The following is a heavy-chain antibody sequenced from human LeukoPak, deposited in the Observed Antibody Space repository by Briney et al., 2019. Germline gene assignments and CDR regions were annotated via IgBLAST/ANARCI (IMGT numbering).Heavy chain of an antibody. J-gene: IGHJ4*02. CDR1: GYTFTSYD. CDR2: MNPNSGNT. V-gene: IGHV1-8*01. CDR3: ARSRHDYVWGSYLGPFDY. D-gene: IGHD3-16*02. Sequence: ASVKVSRKASGYTFTSYDINWVRQATGQGLEWMGWMNPNSGNTGYAQKFQGRVTMTRNTSISTAYMELSSLRSEDTAVYYCARSRHDYVWGSYLGPFDYWGQGTLVTVSS.